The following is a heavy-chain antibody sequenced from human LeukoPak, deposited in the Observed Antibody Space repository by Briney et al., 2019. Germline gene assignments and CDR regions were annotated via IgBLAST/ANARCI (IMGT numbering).Heavy chain of an antibody. V-gene: IGHV1-18*01. CDR2: ISSYNVNT. D-gene: IGHD6-13*01. CDR1: GYTFTYHG. CDR3: ARDRASAGTGGAY. J-gene: IGHJ4*02. Sequence: GAAVKVSCKASGYTFTYHGFSWVRQAPGQGLEWLGWISSYNVNTNYLEKFQGRLTMSTDTSTSTTYMELRSLTSEDTAVYYCARDRASAGTGGAYGGQGSLVTVSS.